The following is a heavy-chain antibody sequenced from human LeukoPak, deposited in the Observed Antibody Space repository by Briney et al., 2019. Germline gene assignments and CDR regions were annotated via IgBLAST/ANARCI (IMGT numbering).Heavy chain of an antibody. CDR2: ISAYNGNT. Sequence: GASVKVSCKASGYTFTSYGISWVRQAPGQGLEWMGWISAYNGNTNCAQKLQGRVTMTTDTSTSTAYMELRSLRSDDTAVYYCARVAYSSLNYLAGWFDPWGQGTLVTVSS. CDR1: GYTFTSYG. D-gene: IGHD6-6*01. V-gene: IGHV1-18*01. J-gene: IGHJ5*02. CDR3: ARVAYSSLNYLAGWFDP.